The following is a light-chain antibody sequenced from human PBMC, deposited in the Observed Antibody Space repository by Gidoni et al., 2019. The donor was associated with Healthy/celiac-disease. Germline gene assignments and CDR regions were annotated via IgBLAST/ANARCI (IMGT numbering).Light chain of an antibody. CDR2: EGS. CDR3: CSYAGSSTYV. CDR1: SSDVGSYNL. Sequence: QSALPQPASVSGSPGQPTSISCTGTSSDVGSYNLVPWYHQHPGKAPKLMIYEGSKRPSGVSNRFSGSKSGNTASLTISGLQAEDEADYYCCSYAGSSTYVFGTGTKVTVL. V-gene: IGLV2-23*01. J-gene: IGLJ1*01.